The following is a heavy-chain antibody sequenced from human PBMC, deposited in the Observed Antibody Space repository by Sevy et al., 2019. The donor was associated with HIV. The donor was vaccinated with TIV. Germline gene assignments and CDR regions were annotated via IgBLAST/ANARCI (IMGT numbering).Heavy chain of an antibody. CDR1: GYSFTSYW. V-gene: IGHV5-10-1*01. Sequence: GESLKISCKGSGYSFTSYWISWVRQMPGKGLEWMGRIDPSDSYTNYSPSFQGHVTISADKSISTAYLQWSSLKASETAMYYCARLRRGSGSYYYMDVWGKGTTVTVSS. CDR2: IDPSDSYT. J-gene: IGHJ6*03. D-gene: IGHD3-10*01. CDR3: ARLRRGSGSYYYMDV.